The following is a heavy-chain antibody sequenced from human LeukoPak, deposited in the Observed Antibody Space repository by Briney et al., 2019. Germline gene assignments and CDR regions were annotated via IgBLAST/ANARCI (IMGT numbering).Heavy chain of an antibody. Sequence: PGGSLRLSCTASGFTFGDYAMSWVRQAPGKGLEWVGFIRSKAYGGTTEYAASVKGRFTISRDDSKSIAYLQMNSLKTEDTAVYYCTRQHLEWLTPDFDYWGQGTLVTVSS. CDR2: IRSKAYGGTT. J-gene: IGHJ4*02. V-gene: IGHV3-49*04. CDR1: GFTFGDYA. D-gene: IGHD3-3*01. CDR3: TRQHLEWLTPDFDY.